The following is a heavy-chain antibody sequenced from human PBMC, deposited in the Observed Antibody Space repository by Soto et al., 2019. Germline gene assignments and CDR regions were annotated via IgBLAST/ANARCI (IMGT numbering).Heavy chain of an antibody. J-gene: IGHJ4*02. D-gene: IGHD2-2*01. Sequence: ASVKVSCKASGYTFTSYYMHWVRQAPGQGLEWMGIINPSGGSTSYAQKFQGRVTMTRDTSTSTVYMELSSLRSEDTAVYYCARFPSRYCSSTSCYDYWGQGTLVTVSS. CDR1: GYTFTSYY. CDR3: ARFPSRYCSSTSCYDY. CDR2: INPSGGST. V-gene: IGHV1-46*01.